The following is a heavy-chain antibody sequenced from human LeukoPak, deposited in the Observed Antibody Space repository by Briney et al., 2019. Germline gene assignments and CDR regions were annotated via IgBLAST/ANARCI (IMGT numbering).Heavy chain of an antibody. CDR2: IIPIFGTA. CDR3: AGKNVELFRPEEHY. CDR1: GGTFSSYA. D-gene: IGHD6-6*01. J-gene: IGHJ4*02. V-gene: IGHV1-69*05. Sequence: GASVKVSCKASGGTFSSYAISWVRQAPGQGLEWMGGIIPIFGTANYAQKFQGRVTITTDESTSTAYMELSSLRSEDTAVYYCAGKNVELFRPEEHYWGQGTLVTVSS.